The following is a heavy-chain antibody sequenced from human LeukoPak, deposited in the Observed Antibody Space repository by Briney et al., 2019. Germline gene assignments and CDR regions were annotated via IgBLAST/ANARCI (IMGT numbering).Heavy chain of an antibody. J-gene: IGHJ4*02. D-gene: IGHD4-17*01. CDR3: TIPVTPFDY. Sequence: GGSLRLSCAASGFTFRGSAMHWVRQASGKGLEWVGRIRSKANSYATAYAASVKGGFTISRDDSKNTAYLQMNSLKTEDTAVYYCTIPVTPFDYWGQGTLVTVSS. V-gene: IGHV3-73*01. CDR1: GFTFRGSA. CDR2: IRSKANSYAT.